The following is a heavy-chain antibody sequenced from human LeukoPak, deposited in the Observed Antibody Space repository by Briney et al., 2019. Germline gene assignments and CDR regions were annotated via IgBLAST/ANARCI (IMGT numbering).Heavy chain of an antibody. CDR3: ARAGAYCSGGSCFYFDY. CDR1: GFTFSSYS. D-gene: IGHD2-15*01. CDR2: ISSSSSYI. V-gene: IGHV3-21*01. J-gene: IGHJ4*02. Sequence: GSLRLSCAASGFTFSSYSMNWVRQAPGKGLEWVSSISSSSSYIYYADSVKGRFTISRDNAKNSLYLQMNSLRAEDTAVYYCARAGAYCSGGSCFYFDYWGQGTLVTVSS.